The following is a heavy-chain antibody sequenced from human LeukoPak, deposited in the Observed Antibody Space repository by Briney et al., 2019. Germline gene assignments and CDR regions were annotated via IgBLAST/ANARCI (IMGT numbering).Heavy chain of an antibody. CDR3: AGYCSSVSCRNIDY. Sequence: GGSLRLSGAASGFTCSSYSMNWVRQAPGKGLEWVSYISDSSSAMYYADSVKGRFTISRDNAKKLLYLQMNSLRAEDTAVYYCAGYCSSVSCRNIDYWGQGTLVTVSS. V-gene: IGHV3-48*04. CDR2: ISDSSSAM. J-gene: IGHJ4*02. CDR1: GFTCSSYS. D-gene: IGHD2-2*01.